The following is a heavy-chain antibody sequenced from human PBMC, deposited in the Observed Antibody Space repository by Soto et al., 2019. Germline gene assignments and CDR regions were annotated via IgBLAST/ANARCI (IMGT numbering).Heavy chain of an antibody. CDR2: IRSKANSYAT. Sequence: GSLRRSYEACGLKVSGSARQWVRQATGKGLEWVGRIRSKANSYATAYAASVKGRFTISRDDSKNTAYLQMNSLKTEDTAVYYCTRHEGYCSGGSCHAWGQGTLVTVSS. J-gene: IGHJ4*02. V-gene: IGHV3-73*01. CDR3: TRHEGYCSGGSCHA. D-gene: IGHD2-15*01. CDR1: GLKVSGSA.